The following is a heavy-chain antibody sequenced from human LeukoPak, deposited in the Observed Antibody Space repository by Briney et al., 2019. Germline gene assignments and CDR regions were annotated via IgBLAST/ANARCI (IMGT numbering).Heavy chain of an antibody. Sequence: ASVKVSCKVSGYTLTELSMHWVRQAPGKGLEWMGGFDPEDGETIYAQKFQGRVTMTEDTSTDTAYMELSSLSSEDTAVYYCATGYSSKDWFDPWGQGTLVTVSS. CDR2: FDPEDGET. J-gene: IGHJ5*02. V-gene: IGHV1-24*01. D-gene: IGHD6-19*01. CDR3: ATGYSSKDWFDP. CDR1: GYTLTELS.